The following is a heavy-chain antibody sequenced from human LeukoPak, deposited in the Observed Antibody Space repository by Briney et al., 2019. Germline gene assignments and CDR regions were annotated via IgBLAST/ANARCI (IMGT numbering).Heavy chain of an antibody. V-gene: IGHV4-59*08. CDR1: GGSISSYY. CDR3: ARFPTRAYSGYDWDFDY. Sequence: PSETLSLTCTVSGGSISSYYWSWIRQPPGKGLEWIGYIYYSGSTNYNPSLKSRVTISVDTSKNQFSLKLSSVTAADTAVYYCARFPTRAYSGYDWDFDYWGQGTLVTVSS. J-gene: IGHJ4*02. CDR2: IYYSGST. D-gene: IGHD5-12*01.